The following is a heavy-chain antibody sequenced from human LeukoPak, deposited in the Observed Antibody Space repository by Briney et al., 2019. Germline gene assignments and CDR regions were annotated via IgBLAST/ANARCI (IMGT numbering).Heavy chain of an antibody. CDR3: ARDRRGYSGYDMN. D-gene: IGHD5-12*01. J-gene: IGHJ4*02. CDR2: INPNSGGT. Sequence: ASVKVSCKASGYTFNGYYMQWVRQAPAQGLEWMGRINPNSGGTDSAQKFQGRVTMTIDTTINKDHMELSNQTCDYAAVYYCARDRRGYSGYDMNWGQGTLVSVSS. V-gene: IGHV1-2*06. CDR1: GYTFNGYY.